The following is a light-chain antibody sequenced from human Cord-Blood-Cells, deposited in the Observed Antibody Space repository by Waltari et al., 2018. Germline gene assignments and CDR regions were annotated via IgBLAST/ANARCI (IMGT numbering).Light chain of an antibody. CDR2: WAS. V-gene: IGKV4-1*01. CDR1: PSVLYSSNNKSY. Sequence: DIVMTQSPDSLAVSLGERATIHCTSSPSVLYSSNNKSYLAWYQQKPGQPPKLLIYWASTRESVVPDRFSGSGSGTDFTLTISSLQAEDVAVYYCQQYYSTPWTFGQGTKVEIK. J-gene: IGKJ1*01. CDR3: QQYYSTPWT.